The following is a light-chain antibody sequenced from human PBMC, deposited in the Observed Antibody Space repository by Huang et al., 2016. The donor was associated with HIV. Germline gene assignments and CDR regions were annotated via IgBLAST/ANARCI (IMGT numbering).Light chain of an antibody. CDR2: DAS. CDR3: QQRFSSIT. Sequence: EIVLTQSPATRSLSPGERATLSCRASQSVSSYLAWYQQKPGQAPRLLIYDASNRATGIPARFSGSGSGTGFTLTISSLEPEDFAVYYCQQRFSSITFGQGTRLEIK. V-gene: IGKV3-11*01. CDR1: QSVSSY. J-gene: IGKJ5*01.